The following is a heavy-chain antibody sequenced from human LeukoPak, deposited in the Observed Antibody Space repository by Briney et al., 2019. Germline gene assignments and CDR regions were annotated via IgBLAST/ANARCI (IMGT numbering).Heavy chain of an antibody. D-gene: IGHD3-16*01. J-gene: IGHJ3*02. CDR1: GFTFSSYC. Sequence: PGTSLRLSCPASGFTFSSYCMHCVRQAPGKWLEWVAVIWYDGSNKYYADSVKGPFTISRDNSKNTLYLQMNSLRAEDTAAYYCARDGVHAFDIWGQGTMVTVSS. CDR3: ARDGVHAFDI. CDR2: IWYDGSNK. V-gene: IGHV3-33*01.